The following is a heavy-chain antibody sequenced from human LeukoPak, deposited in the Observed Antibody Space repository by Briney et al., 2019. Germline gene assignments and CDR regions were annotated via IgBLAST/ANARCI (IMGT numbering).Heavy chain of an antibody. V-gene: IGHV4-59*10. CDR1: GGSFSGYY. D-gene: IGHD2-2*01. J-gene: IGHJ6*02. Sequence: PSETLSLTCAVYGGSFSGYYWSWIRQPAGKGLEWIGRIYTSGSTNYNPSLKSRVTMSVDTSKNQFSLKLSSVTAADTAVYYCARSLVVVPAADDYYYYYGMDVWGQGTTVTVSS. CDR2: IYTSGST. CDR3: ARSLVVVPAADDYYYYYGMDV.